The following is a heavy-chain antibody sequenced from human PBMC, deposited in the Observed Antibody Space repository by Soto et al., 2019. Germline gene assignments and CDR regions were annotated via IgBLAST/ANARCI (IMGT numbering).Heavy chain of an antibody. CDR2: IYWDDDK. J-gene: IGHJ4*02. V-gene: IGHV2-5*02. D-gene: IGHD3-10*01. CDR1: RFSLDTSGVA. CDR3: AHRHRASGGLFDY. Sequence: QITLKESGPTLVKPTQTLTLTCTFSRFSLDTSGVAVGWIRQPPGKGLEWLSVIYWDDDKRSSPSLRSRLTITKDTSKNQVVLKMTNMDPADTATYYCAHRHRASGGLFDYWGQGTLVTVSS.